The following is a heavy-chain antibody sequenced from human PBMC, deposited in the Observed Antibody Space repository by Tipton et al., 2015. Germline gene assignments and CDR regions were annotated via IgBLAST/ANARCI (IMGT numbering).Heavy chain of an antibody. Sequence: TLSLTCSVSVGSISNNYWTWIRQHPGKGLEWIGYIYYSATTYYNPSLKSRLTISLDRSKSHFSLQLSSVTAADTAVYYCARSGDTYFDYWGQGTLVTVSS. CDR2: IYYSATT. J-gene: IGHJ4*02. D-gene: IGHD5-18*01. CDR3: ARSGDTYFDY. V-gene: IGHV4-31*03. CDR1: VGSISNNY.